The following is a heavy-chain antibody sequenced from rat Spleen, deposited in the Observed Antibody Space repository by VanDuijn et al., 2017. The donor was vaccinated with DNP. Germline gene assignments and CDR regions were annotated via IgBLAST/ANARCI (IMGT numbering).Heavy chain of an antibody. D-gene: IGHD1-10*01. CDR3: ARPIYNNHGGFAY. Sequence: EVRLVESGGGLVQPGRSLKLSCAASGFTFSDYYMAWVRQAPTKGLEWVASISPSGTSTYYRDSVQGRFTISRDNAKSTLYLQMDSLRSEDMATYYCARPIYNNHGGFAYWGQGTLVTVSS. V-gene: IGHV5-25*01. CDR1: GFTFSDYY. J-gene: IGHJ3*01. CDR2: ISPSGTST.